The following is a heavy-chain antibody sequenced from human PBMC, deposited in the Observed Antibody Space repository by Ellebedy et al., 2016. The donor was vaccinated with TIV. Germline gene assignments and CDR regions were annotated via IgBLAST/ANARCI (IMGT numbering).Heavy chain of an antibody. CDR1: GGSISSYY. Sequence: SETLSLXXTVSGGSISSYYWSWIRQPPGKGLEWIGYIYYSGSTNYNPSLKSRVTISVDTSKNQFSLKLSSVTAADTAVYYCARVSGWFDPWGQGTLVTVSS. CDR2: IYYSGST. V-gene: IGHV4-59*01. CDR3: ARVSGWFDP. J-gene: IGHJ5*02. D-gene: IGHD3-10*01.